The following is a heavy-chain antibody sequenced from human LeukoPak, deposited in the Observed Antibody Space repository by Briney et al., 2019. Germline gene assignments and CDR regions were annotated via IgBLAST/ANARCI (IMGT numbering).Heavy chain of an antibody. CDR3: ARAKVVGATTKYFFDY. D-gene: IGHD1-26*01. CDR2: INPNSGGT. Sequence: ASVKVSCKASGYTFTGYYMHWVRQAPGQGLEWMGWINPNSGGTYYAQKFQGRVTMTRDTSISTAYMELSRLRSDDTAVYYCARAKVVGATTKYFFDYWGQGTLVTVSS. CDR1: GYTFTGYY. J-gene: IGHJ4*02. V-gene: IGHV1-2*02.